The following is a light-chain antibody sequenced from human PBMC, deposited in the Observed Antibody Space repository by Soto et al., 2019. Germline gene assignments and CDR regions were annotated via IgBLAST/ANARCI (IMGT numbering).Light chain of an antibody. CDR3: QQSHTTPYT. V-gene: IGKV1-39*01. Sequence: DIQMTQSPSSLFASFGDRVTLTCRASQNIDTYLNWYQQKPGTAPKLLMYAASSLHSGVPSRFSGSGSGTDFTLTISSLQPEDFATYYCQQSHTTPYTFGQGTKLEI. CDR1: QNIDTY. CDR2: AAS. J-gene: IGKJ2*01.